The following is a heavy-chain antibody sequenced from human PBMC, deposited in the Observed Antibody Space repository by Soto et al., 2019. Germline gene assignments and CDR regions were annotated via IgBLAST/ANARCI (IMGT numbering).Heavy chain of an antibody. Sequence: GGSLRLSCGVSEFTFGAYSMNWVRQAPGKGLEWLSYICSRSQTIYYADSVKGRFTISRDNAKNALYRQMDSLRDEDTAVYFCAREDIMGVRSFDYWGQGTLVTVSS. CDR2: ICSRSQTI. J-gene: IGHJ4*02. CDR1: EFTFGAYS. CDR3: AREDIMGVRSFDY. D-gene: IGHD1-26*01. V-gene: IGHV3-48*02.